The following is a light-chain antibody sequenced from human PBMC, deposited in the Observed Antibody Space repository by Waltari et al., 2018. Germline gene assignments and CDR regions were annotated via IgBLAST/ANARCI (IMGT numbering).Light chain of an antibody. CDR3: VLYMGSGISV. V-gene: IGLV8-61*01. J-gene: IGLJ2*01. CDR2: STN. Sequence: QTVVTQEPSFSVSHGGTVTLSCGLSSGPVSTSYYPTWYQQTPGQAPRTLIYSTNTRSSGVPDRFSGSILGNKAALTITGAQADDESDYYCVLYMGSGISVFGGGTKLTVL. CDR1: SGPVSTSYY.